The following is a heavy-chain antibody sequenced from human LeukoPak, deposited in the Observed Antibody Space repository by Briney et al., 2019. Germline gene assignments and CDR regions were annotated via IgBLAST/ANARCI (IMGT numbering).Heavy chain of an antibody. Sequence: TASETLSLTCTVSGGSISSYYWSWIRQPPGKGLEWIGYIYYSGSTNYNPSLKCRVTISVDTSKNQFSLKLSSVTAADTAVYYCARSPSYDYGNFDYWGQGTLVTVSS. CDR2: IYYSGST. V-gene: IGHV4-59*01. CDR1: GGSISSYY. J-gene: IGHJ4*02. D-gene: IGHD4-17*01. CDR3: ARSPSYDYGNFDY.